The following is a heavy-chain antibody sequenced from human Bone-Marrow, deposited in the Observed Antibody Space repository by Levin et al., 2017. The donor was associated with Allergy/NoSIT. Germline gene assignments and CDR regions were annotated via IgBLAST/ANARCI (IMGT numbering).Heavy chain of an antibody. CDR3: ARDRSSSSPGDAFDI. V-gene: IGHV4-31*03. CDR2: IFHRGTT. D-gene: IGHD6-13*01. J-gene: IGHJ3*02. CDR1: GDSITSGGYY. Sequence: PSETLSLTCTVSGDSITSGGYYWNWIRQHPGKGLEWIGHIFHRGTTSSNPSLESRLTLSIDTSTNQFSLNLRSVTAADTAVYYCARDRSSSSPGDAFDIWGQGTVVTVSS.